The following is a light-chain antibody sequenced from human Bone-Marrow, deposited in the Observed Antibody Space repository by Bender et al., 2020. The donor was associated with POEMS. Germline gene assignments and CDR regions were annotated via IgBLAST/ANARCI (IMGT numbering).Light chain of an antibody. J-gene: IGLJ1*01. CDR2: DVR. CDR1: SSDVGAYNL. CDR3: CSYIDTRGPYV. V-gene: IGLV2-14*03. Sequence: QSALTQPASVSGSPGQSITISCTGASSDVGAYNLVSWYQQRPTKAPELIIYDVRHRPSGVSNRFSGSKSGITASLTISGLQAEDEADYYCCSYIDTRGPYVFGTGTKVTV.